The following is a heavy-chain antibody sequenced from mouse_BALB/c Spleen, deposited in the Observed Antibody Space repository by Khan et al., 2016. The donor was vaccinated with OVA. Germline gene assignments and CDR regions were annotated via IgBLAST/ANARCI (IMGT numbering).Heavy chain of an antibody. CDR3: GRQPYYHYNVMDY. D-gene: IGHD2-10*01. V-gene: IGHV2-6-1*01. CDR2: IWSDGST. Sequence: QVQLQESGPGLVAPSQSLSITCTISGFSLTNYGIHWVRQPPGKGLEWLVVIWSDGSTTYNSALKSRLTITKDNSKSQVFLKMNSLQTDDTAMYFCGRQPYYHYNVMDYWGQGTSGTVSS. CDR1: GFSLTNYG. J-gene: IGHJ4*01.